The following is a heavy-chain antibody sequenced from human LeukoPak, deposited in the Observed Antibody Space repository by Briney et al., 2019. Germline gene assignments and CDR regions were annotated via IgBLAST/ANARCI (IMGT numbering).Heavy chain of an antibody. CDR3: ARDRRGYCFFDR. CDR1: GFTISNYW. V-gene: IGHV3-7*05. Sequence: PGGSLTLSCAASGFTISNYWMRCIRQAPGKGLEWVANIKQDGSEKYYVDSVKGRFTISRDNDKNSLYPHMSSLRAEDTDVYYCARDRRGYCFFDRWGRGTLVNVSS. CDR2: IKQDGSEK. J-gene: IGHJ2*01.